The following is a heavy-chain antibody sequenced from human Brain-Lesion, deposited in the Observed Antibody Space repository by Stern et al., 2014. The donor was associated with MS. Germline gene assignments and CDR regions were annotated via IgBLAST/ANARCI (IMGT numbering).Heavy chain of an antibody. CDR3: ATRATMATRSYWYFDL. CDR1: GGSLSDSSYY. V-gene: IGHV4-39*01. Sequence: QVQLQESGPGLVKPSPTMSLTCTVSGGSLSDSSYYWGWIRQSPGKGLEWLGTVYFSGSPHYNPSLKSRITITVHTSTNQLSLQGNSMAAADTAMYYCATRATMATRSYWYFDLWGRGTLVTVSS. CDR2: VYFSGSP. J-gene: IGHJ2*01. D-gene: IGHD4-23*01.